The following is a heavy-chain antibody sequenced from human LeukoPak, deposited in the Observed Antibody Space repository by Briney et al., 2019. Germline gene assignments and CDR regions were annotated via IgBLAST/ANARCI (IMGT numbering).Heavy chain of an antibody. V-gene: IGHV4-39*07. Sequence: SETLSLTCSVSGVSISGTTYYWGWIRQPPGKGLEWIGSIYYSGSTYYNPSLKSRVTISVDTSKNQFSLKLSSVTAADTAVYYCASEKVVPAATPVWGQGTLVTVSS. CDR3: ASEKVVPAATPV. CDR2: IYYSGST. D-gene: IGHD2-2*01. J-gene: IGHJ4*02. CDR1: GVSISGTTYY.